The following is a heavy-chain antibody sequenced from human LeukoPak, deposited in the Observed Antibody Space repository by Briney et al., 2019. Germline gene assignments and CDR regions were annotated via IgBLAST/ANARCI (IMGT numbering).Heavy chain of an antibody. CDR3: ARGYYYDSSGSNWFDP. Sequence: NPNSGNTGYAQKFQGRVTMTRNTSISTAYMELSSLRSEDTAVYYCARGYYYDSSGSNWFDPWGQGTLVTVSS. J-gene: IGHJ5*02. D-gene: IGHD3-22*01. CDR2: NPNSGNT. V-gene: IGHV1-8*01.